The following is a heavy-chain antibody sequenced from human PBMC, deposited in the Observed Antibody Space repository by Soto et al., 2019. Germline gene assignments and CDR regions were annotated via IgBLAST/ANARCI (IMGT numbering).Heavy chain of an antibody. CDR2: INHSGST. J-gene: IGHJ5*02. D-gene: IGHD3-16*02. CDR3: ARGGSPYYDYVWGSYRPYNWFDP. Sequence: SENLSLTCAVYGGSFSGYYWSWIRQPPGKGLEWIGEINHSGSTNYNPSLKSRVTISVDTSKNQFSLKLSSVTAADTAVYYCARGGSPYYDYVWGSYRPYNWFDPWGQGTLVTVSS. CDR1: GGSFSGYY. V-gene: IGHV4-34*01.